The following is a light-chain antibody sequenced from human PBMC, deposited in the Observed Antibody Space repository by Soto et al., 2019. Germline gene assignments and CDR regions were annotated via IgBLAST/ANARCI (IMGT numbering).Light chain of an antibody. CDR3: QKYSSVPV. V-gene: IGKV1-27*01. CDR2: AAS. CDR1: QGIRNY. Sequence: DIQMTQSPTSLSASVGDRVTITCRASQGIRNYVAWYQQIPGKAPKLLIYAASTLQSGVPSRFSGSGSGTVFTLTISVLQPEDVATYSCQKYSSVPVFGPGTKVEIK. J-gene: IGKJ3*01.